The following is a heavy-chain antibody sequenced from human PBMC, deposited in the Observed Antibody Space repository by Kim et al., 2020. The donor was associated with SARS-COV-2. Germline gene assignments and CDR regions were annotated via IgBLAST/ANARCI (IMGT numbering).Heavy chain of an antibody. CDR2: ISYDGSNK. Sequence: GGSLRLSCAASGFTFSSYAMHWVRQAPGKGLEWVAVISYDGSNKYYADSVKGRFLLFLVVVSHTLSFQLWSLRAEFAVLYYCARDRCSSTSCTGIMDVWG. V-gene: IGHV3-30*14. J-gene: IGHJ6*03. CDR3: ARDRCSSTSCTGIMDV. CDR1: GFTFSSYA. D-gene: IGHD2-2*01.